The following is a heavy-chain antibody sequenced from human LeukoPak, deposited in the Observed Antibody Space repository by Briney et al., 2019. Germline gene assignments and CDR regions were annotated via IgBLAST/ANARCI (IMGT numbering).Heavy chain of an antibody. CDR2: IKSKTDGGTT. D-gene: IGHD3-10*01. V-gene: IGHV3-15*01. Sequence: MPGGSLRLSCAASGFTFSNAWMSWVRQAPGKGLEWVGRIKSKTDGGTTDYAAPVKGRFTISRDDSKNTLYLQMNSLKTEDTAVYYCTTGITMVRGVTDYWGQGTLVTVSS. J-gene: IGHJ4*02. CDR3: TTGITMVRGVTDY. CDR1: GFTFSNAW.